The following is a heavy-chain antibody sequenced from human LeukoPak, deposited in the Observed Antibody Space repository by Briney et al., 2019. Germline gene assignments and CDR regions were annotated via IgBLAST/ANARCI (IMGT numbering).Heavy chain of an antibody. V-gene: IGHV3-74*01. D-gene: IGHD1-26*01. Sequence: QSGGSLRLSCAASGFTFSRSWMHWVCQAPGKGLVWVSRINADGSTTSYADSVKGRFTISRDNAKKTLFLQMNSLRAEDTGVYYCARGPAANSGNYYVGDYWGQGTLVTVSS. CDR2: INADGSTT. J-gene: IGHJ4*02. CDR1: GFTFSRSW. CDR3: ARGPAANSGNYYVGDY.